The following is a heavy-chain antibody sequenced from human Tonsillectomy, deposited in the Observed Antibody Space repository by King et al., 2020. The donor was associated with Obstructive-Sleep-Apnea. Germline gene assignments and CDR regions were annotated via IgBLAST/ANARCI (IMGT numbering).Heavy chain of an antibody. D-gene: IGHD4-17*01. V-gene: IGHV5-10-1*03. CDR1: GYSFTSKW. CDR3: ARPNYGDRDYFDY. CDR2: IDPSDSYT. Sequence: VQLVESGADVKKPGESLRISCKGSGYSFTSKWISWVRQMPGKGLEWMGRIDPSDSYTAYNPSFQGHVTTSADKSISTACLQWSSLKASDTAVYYCARPNYGDRDYFDYWGQGTLVTVSS. J-gene: IGHJ4*02.